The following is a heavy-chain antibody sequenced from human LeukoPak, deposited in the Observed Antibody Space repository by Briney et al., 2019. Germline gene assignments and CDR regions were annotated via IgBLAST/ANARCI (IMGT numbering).Heavy chain of an antibody. CDR2: ISSSSSYI. V-gene: IGHV3-21*01. CDR1: GFTFSSYS. Sequence: GSLRLSCAASGFTFSSYSMNWVRQAPGKGLEGVSSISSSSSYIYYADSVKGRFTISRDNAKNSLYLQMNSLRAEDTAVYYCARQVIAVAGTSGHFDYWGQGTLVTVSS. CDR3: ARQVIAVAGTSGHFDY. D-gene: IGHD6-19*01. J-gene: IGHJ4*02.